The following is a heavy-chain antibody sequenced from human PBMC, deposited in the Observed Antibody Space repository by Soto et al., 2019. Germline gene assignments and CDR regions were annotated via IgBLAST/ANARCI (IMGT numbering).Heavy chain of an antibody. Sequence: QVRLVESGGGVVQPGRSLRLSCTASGFSFSSYAMYWFRQPPGKGLEWVAVISHDGINKHYANSVKGRVTVSRDNSNHSLELQLNSLKGEDTARYYSARDMYSSDYFVKWYEPWGQGTLVTVSS. D-gene: IGHD6-19*01. CDR1: GFSFSSYA. CDR3: ARDMYSSDYFVKWYEP. J-gene: IGHJ5*02. CDR2: ISHDGINK. V-gene: IGHV3-30-3*01.